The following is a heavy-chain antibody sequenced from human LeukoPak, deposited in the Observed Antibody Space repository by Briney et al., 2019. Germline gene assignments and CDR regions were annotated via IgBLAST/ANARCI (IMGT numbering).Heavy chain of an antibody. CDR2: ISSSSSYI. J-gene: IGHJ1*01. Sequence: PGGSLRLSCVASGLTVSSYSMNWVRQAPGKGLEWVSSISSSSSYIYYADSVKGRFTISRDNAKNSLYLQMNSLRAEDTAVYYCARDLGAAAGTIYFQHWGQGTLVTVSS. V-gene: IGHV3-21*01. CDR1: GLTVSSYS. D-gene: IGHD6-13*01. CDR3: ARDLGAAAGTIYFQH.